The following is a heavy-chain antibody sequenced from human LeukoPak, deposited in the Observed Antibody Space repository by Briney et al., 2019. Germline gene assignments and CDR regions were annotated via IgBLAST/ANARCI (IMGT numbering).Heavy chain of an antibody. CDR1: GFTFSSYA. V-gene: IGHV3-23*01. CDR2: ISGSGGST. D-gene: IGHD6-19*01. Sequence: SGASLRLSCAASGFTFSSYAMSWVRQAPGKGLERVSAISGSGGSTYYADSVKGRFTISRDNSKNTLYLQMNSLRAEDTAVYYCAKDLYSSGWFGDYYYYGMDVWGQGTTVTVSS. J-gene: IGHJ6*02. CDR3: AKDLYSSGWFGDYYYYGMDV.